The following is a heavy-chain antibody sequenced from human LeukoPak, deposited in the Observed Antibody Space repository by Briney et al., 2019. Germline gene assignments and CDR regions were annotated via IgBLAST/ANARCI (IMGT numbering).Heavy chain of an antibody. Sequence: GGSLRLSCAASGFTFTNAWMSWVRQAPGEGLEWGGRIKSKGDGETIDNAAPVKGRFTMSRDDSKATLYLQMNSLKAEDTAVYYCTTDLGLTMIRGVIVYWGQGALVTVSS. CDR2: IKSKGDGETI. V-gene: IGHV3-15*01. J-gene: IGHJ4*02. CDR3: TTDLGLTMIRGVIVY. CDR1: GFTFTNAW. D-gene: IGHD3-10*01.